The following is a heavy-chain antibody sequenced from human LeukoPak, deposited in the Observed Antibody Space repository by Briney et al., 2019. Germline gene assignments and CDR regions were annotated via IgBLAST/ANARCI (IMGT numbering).Heavy chain of an antibody. CDR2: LHYTGST. V-gene: IGHV4-61*01. D-gene: IGHD1-14*01. CDR3: ARDQPGLDAFDI. CDR1: GGSVTSDNDY. J-gene: IGHJ3*02. Sequence: SETLSLTCSVSGGSVTSDNDYWSWIRQPPGKGLEWIGYLHYTGSTTYNPSLKSRVTISVDTSKNQFSLKLSSVTAADSAVYYCARDQPGLDAFDIWGQGTMVTVSS.